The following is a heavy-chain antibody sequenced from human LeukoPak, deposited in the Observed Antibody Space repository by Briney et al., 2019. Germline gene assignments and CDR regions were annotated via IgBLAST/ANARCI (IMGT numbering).Heavy chain of an antibody. CDR2: ISSSSSYI. V-gene: IGHV3-21*01. CDR3: ARSDILTGYYPLHYYYYGMDV. J-gene: IGHJ6*02. D-gene: IGHD3-9*01. Sequence: PGGSLRLSCAASGFTFSTYSMNWVRQAPGKGLEWVSSISSSSSYIYYADSVKGRFTIPRDNAKNSLYLQMNSLRAEDTAVYYCARSDILTGYYPLHYYYYGMDVWGQGTTVTVSS. CDR1: GFTFSTYS.